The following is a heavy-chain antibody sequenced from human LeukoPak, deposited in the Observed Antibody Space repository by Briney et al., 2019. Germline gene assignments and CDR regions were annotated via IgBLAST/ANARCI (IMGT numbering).Heavy chain of an antibody. Sequence: GESLKISCKGSEYSFSSYWIGWVRQMPGKGLEWMGLIYPGDSNTRYSPSFQGQVTISADKSISTAYLQWSSLKASDTAMYYCARAGPDYYDSSASFDIWGQGTMVTVSS. CDR1: EYSFSSYW. CDR2: IYPGDSNT. J-gene: IGHJ3*02. D-gene: IGHD3-22*01. CDR3: ARAGPDYYDSSASFDI. V-gene: IGHV5-51*01.